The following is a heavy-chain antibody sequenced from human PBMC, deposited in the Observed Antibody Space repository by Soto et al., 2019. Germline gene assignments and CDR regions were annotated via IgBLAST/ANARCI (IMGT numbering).Heavy chain of an antibody. V-gene: IGHV5-51*01. CDR3: ARGGTVTSYYYGMDV. J-gene: IGHJ6*02. Sequence: GESLKISCKGSGYSFTSYWIGWVRQMPGKGLEWMGIIYPGDSDTRYSPSFQGQVTISADKSISTAYLQWSSLKASDTAMYYCARGGTVTSYYYGMDVWGQGTTVTVSS. CDR1: GYSFTSYW. D-gene: IGHD4-4*01. CDR2: IYPGDSDT.